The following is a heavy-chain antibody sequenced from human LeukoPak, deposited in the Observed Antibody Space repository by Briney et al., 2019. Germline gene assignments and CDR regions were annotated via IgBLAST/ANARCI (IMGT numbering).Heavy chain of an antibody. D-gene: IGHD6-13*01. CDR1: GGSISSGGYY. CDR2: IYHSGST. V-gene: IGHV4-30-2*01. J-gene: IGHJ5*02. CDR3: ARGSSSSWSWFDP. Sequence: SETLSLTCTVSGGSISSGGYYWSWIRQPPGKGLEWIGYIYHSGSTYYNPSLKSRVTISVDRSKNQFSLKLSSVTAADTAVYYCARGSSSSWSWFDPWGQGTLVTVSS.